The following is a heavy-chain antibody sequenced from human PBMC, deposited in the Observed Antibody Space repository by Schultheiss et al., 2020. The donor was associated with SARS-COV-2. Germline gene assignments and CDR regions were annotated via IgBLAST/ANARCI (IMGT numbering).Heavy chain of an antibody. D-gene: IGHD3-3*01. J-gene: IGHJ4*02. CDR1: GFTVSSNY. CDR3: ARDRYDFWSGYYT. V-gene: IGHV3-53*05. Sequence: GESLKISCAASGFTVSSNYMSWVRQAPGKGLEWVSVIYSGGSTYYADSVKGRFTISRDNSKNTLYLQMNSLRAEDTAVYYCARDRYDFWSGYYTWGQGTLVTVSS. CDR2: IYSGGST.